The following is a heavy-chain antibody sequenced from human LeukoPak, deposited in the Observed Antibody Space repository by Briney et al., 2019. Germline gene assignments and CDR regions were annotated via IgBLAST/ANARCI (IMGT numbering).Heavy chain of an antibody. J-gene: IGHJ3*02. V-gene: IGHV3-74*01. Sequence: GGSLRLSCAASGFTFNSYWMHWVRQAPGKGLVWVSRINSDGSSTSYADSVKGRFTISRDNAKNTLYLQMNSLRAEDTAVYYCARDMYYDILTGYFTYAFDIWGQGTMVTVSS. CDR1: GFTFNSYW. D-gene: IGHD3-9*01. CDR2: INSDGSST. CDR3: ARDMYYDILTGYFTYAFDI.